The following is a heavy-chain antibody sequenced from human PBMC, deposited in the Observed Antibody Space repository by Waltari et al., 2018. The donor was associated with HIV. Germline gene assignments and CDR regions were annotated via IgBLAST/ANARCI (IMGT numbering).Heavy chain of an antibody. J-gene: IGHJ4*02. CDR2: ICYSGST. D-gene: IGHD6-19*01. Sequence: QLQLQESGPGLVKPSETLSLTCTVSGGSISSSSYYWGWIRQPPGKGLEWIGSICYSGSTYYNPSLKSRVTIAVDTSKNQFSLKLSSVTAADTAVYYCANQRAGYSSGWYQDWGQGTLVTVSS. V-gene: IGHV4-39*01. CDR3: ANQRAGYSSGWYQD. CDR1: GGSISSSSYY.